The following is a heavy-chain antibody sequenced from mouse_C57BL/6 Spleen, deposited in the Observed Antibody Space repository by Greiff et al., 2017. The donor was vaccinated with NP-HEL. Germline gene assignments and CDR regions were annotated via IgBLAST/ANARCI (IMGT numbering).Heavy chain of an antibody. Sequence: EVQVVESGGGLVKPGGSLKLSCAASGFTFSSYAMSWVRQTPEKRLEWVATISDGGSYTYYPDNVKGRFTISRDNAKNNLYLQMSHLKSEDTAMYYCARVEVRGYFDYWGKGTTLTVSS. D-gene: IGHD2-13*01. CDR1: GFTFSSYA. J-gene: IGHJ2*01. V-gene: IGHV5-4*01. CDR2: ISDGGSYT. CDR3: ARVEVRGYFDY.